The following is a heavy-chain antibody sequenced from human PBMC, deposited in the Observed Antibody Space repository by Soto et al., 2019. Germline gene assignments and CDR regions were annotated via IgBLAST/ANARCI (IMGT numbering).Heavy chain of an antibody. CDR3: ARDGDGYNPSHNYYYYYGMDV. D-gene: IGHD5-12*01. CDR1: GGSISSYY. J-gene: IGHJ6*02. Sequence: PSETLSLTCTVSGGSISSYYWSWIRQPPGKGLEWIGYIYYSGSTNYNPSLKSRVTISVDTSKNQFSLKLSSVTAADTAVYYCARDGDGYNPSHNYYYYYGMDVWGQGTTVTVSS. CDR2: IYYSGST. V-gene: IGHV4-59*01.